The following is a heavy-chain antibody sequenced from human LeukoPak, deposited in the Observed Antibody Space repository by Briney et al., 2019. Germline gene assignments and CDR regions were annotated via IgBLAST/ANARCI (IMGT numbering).Heavy chain of an antibody. CDR3: TRSPSIAVSRVNWFDP. CDR2: IRSKAYGKTT. D-gene: IGHD6-6*01. Sequence: PGRSLRLSCTASGFIFGDYAMSWVRQAPGKGLEWVAFIRSKAYGKTTEYAASVKGRFTISRDDSKSIAYLQMNSLKAEDTAVYYCTRSPSIAVSRVNWFDPWGQGTLVTVSS. J-gene: IGHJ5*02. CDR1: GFIFGDYA. V-gene: IGHV3-49*04.